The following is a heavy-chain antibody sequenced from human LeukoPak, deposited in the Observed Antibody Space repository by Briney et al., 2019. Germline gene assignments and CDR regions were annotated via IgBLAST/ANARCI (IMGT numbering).Heavy chain of an antibody. V-gene: IGHV4-34*01. D-gene: IGHD2-2*01. CDR2: INARGDT. CDR3: ARGQVPAARGYNWFDP. Sequence: ETLSLTCAVYGWSFNDYYWNWIRQPPGKGLEWIGEINARGDTNYNPSLKSLVTISVDTSKSQFSLRLTSIIAADTAFYYCARGQVPAARGYNWFDPWGQGTLVTVSS. CDR1: GWSFNDYY. J-gene: IGHJ5*02.